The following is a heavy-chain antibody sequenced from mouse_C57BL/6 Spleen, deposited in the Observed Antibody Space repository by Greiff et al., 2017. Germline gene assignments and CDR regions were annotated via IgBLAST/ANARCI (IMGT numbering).Heavy chain of an antibody. Sequence: VQLKESGAELVRPGASVKLSCTASGFNIKDDYMHWVKQRPEQGLEWIGWIDPENGDTEYASKFQGKATITADTSSNTAYLQLSSLTSEDTAVYYCTTLRWGYWGQGTTLTVSS. J-gene: IGHJ2*01. CDR2: IDPENGDT. V-gene: IGHV14-4*01. CDR3: TTLRWGY. D-gene: IGHD1-1*01. CDR1: GFNIKDDY.